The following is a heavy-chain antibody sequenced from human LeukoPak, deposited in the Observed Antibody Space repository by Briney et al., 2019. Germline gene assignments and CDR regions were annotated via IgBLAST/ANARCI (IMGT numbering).Heavy chain of an antibody. Sequence: PGGSLRLSCETSGFTFSNYAMSWVRQAPGKGLEWVSAISGSGGSTYYADSVKGRFTISRDNSKNTLYLQMNSLRAEDTAVYYCANGCGGDCYYFDYWGQGTLVTVSS. V-gene: IGHV3-23*01. D-gene: IGHD2-21*02. CDR1: GFTFSNYA. CDR3: ANGCGGDCYYFDY. J-gene: IGHJ4*02. CDR2: ISGSGGST.